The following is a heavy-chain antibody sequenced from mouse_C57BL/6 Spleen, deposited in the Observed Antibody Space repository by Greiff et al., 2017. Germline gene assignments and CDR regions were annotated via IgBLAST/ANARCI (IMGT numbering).Heavy chain of an antibody. Sequence: EVQLVESEGGLVQPGSSMKLSCTASGFTFSDYYMAWVRQVPEKGLEWVANINYDGSSTYYLDTLKSRFIISRDNAKTILYLQMSSLKSEDSATYYGARETVYYGNYWFDYWGQGTTLTVSS. CDR3: ARETVYYGNYWFDY. D-gene: IGHD2-1*01. CDR2: INYDGSST. V-gene: IGHV5-16*01. CDR1: GFTFSDYY. J-gene: IGHJ2*01.